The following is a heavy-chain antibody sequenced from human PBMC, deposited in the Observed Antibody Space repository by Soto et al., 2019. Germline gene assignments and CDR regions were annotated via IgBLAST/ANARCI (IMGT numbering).Heavy chain of an antibody. D-gene: IGHD2-15*01. CDR2: MYNTGCT. Sequence: QVQLQESGPGLVKPSETLSLTCTVSGVTISRYYWGWIRQPPGKGLEWIGYMYNTGCTVYNPSFKRRVTMSVATSKNPFSLNLNSVTAAETAVYYCARYLCVYGGTDGSPLDVWCPGTPVTVS. CDR3: ARYLCVYGGTDGSPLDV. CDR1: GVTISRYY. V-gene: IGHV4-59*01. J-gene: IGHJ6*02.